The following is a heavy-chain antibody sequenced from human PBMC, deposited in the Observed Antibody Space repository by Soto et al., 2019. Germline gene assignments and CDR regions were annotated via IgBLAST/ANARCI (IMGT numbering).Heavy chain of an antibody. CDR2: VNSDASIK. D-gene: IGHD2-21*02. CDR3: VCFECGRTAVVTAMEANGY. J-gene: IGHJ4*02. CDR1: GFTFSNYW. V-gene: IGHV3-74*01. Sequence: VQLVASGGDLVQPGGSLRLSCAASGFTFSNYWMHWVRQGPGKGLVWVSRVNSDASIKSYADSVKGRFTISRDNAKNTLYLQMSSLRLEVTALYYCVCFECGRTAVVTAMEANGYWGQGTMVTVSS.